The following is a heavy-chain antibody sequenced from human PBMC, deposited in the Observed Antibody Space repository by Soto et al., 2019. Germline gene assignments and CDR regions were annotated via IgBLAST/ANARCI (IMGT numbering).Heavy chain of an antibody. V-gene: IGHV3-33*01. Sequence: GGSLRLSCAASGFTFSSYGMHWVRQAPGKGLEWVAVIWYDGSNKYYADSVKGRFTISRDNSKNTLYLQMNSLRAEDTAVYYCVTATGYYGFWGQGALVTVSS. CDR3: VTATGYYGF. CDR1: GFTFSSYG. D-gene: IGHD3-9*01. CDR2: IWYDGSNK. J-gene: IGHJ4*02.